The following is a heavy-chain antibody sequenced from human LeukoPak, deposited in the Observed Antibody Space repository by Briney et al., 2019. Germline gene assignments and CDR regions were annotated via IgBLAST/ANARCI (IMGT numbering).Heavy chain of an antibody. CDR1: GFTFSSYS. CDR3: ARGPYCGGDCPIYGMDV. Sequence: PGGSLRLSCAASGFTFSSYSMNWVRQAPGKGLEWVSSISSSSSYIYYADSVKGRFTISRDNAKNSLYLQMNSLRAEDTAVYYCARGPYCGGDCPIYGMDVWGQGTTVTVSS. J-gene: IGHJ6*02. CDR2: ISSSSSYI. V-gene: IGHV3-21*01. D-gene: IGHD2-21*02.